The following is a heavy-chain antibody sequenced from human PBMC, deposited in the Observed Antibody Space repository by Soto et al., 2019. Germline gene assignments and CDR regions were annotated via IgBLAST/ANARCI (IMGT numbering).Heavy chain of an antibody. CDR3: ARDREQWLDMHDGFDI. CDR2: ISSSSSYI. J-gene: IGHJ3*02. CDR1: GFIFSTYS. Sequence: EVQLVESGGGLVKPGGSLRLSCAASGFIFSTYSMNWVRQAPGKGLEWVSSISSSSSYIYYADSVKGRFTSSRDNAKNSLYLQRNSLRAEDMAVYYCARDREQWLDMHDGFDIWGQGTMVSVSS. V-gene: IGHV3-21*01. D-gene: IGHD6-19*01.